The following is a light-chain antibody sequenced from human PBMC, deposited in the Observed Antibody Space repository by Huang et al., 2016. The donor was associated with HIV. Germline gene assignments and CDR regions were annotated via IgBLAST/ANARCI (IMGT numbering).Light chain of an antibody. Sequence: EIVMTQSPATLSVSPGERATLSCRASQSVSSNLACDQQTPGQAPRLLIYGASTRATGIPARFRGSGSGTECTLTISSLQSEDFAIYYCQQYDDWPPYTFGQGTKLEIK. CDR3: QQYDDWPPYT. V-gene: IGKV3-15*01. CDR1: QSVSSN. CDR2: GAS. J-gene: IGKJ2*01.